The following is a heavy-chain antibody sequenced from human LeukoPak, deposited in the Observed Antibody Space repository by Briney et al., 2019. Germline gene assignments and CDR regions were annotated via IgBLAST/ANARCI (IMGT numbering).Heavy chain of an antibody. V-gene: IGHV1-18*01. CDR1: GYTFTSYG. D-gene: IGHD2-2*01. J-gene: IGHJ5*02. Sequence: WASVKVSCKASGYTFTSYGISWVRQAPGQGLEWMGWISAYNGNTNYAQKLQGRVTVTTDTSTSTAYMELRSLRSDDTAVYYCARDLDIPLQRPAAIEGGFDPWGQGTLVTVSS. CDR2: ISAYNGNT. CDR3: ARDLDIPLQRPAAIEGGFDP.